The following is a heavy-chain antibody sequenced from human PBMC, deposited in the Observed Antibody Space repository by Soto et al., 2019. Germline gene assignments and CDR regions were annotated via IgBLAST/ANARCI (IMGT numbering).Heavy chain of an antibody. Sequence: KTSETLSLTCTVSGGSISSSSYYWGWIRQPPGKGREWIGSIYYSGSTYYNPSLKSRVTISVDTSKNQFSLKLSSVTAADTAVYYCASLEYSSSSGNWFDPWGQGTLVTVSS. CDR2: IYYSGST. CDR3: ASLEYSSSSGNWFDP. CDR1: GGSISSSSYY. V-gene: IGHV4-39*01. J-gene: IGHJ5*02. D-gene: IGHD6-6*01.